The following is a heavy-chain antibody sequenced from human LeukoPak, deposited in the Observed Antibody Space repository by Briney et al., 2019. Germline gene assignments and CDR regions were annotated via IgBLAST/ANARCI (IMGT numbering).Heavy chain of an antibody. V-gene: IGHV4-59*12. Sequence: SETLSLTCTVSGGSISSYYWSWIRQPPGKGLEWIGYIYYSGSTNYNPSLKSRVTMSVDTSKNQFSLKLSSVTAADTAVYYCARDLWGYYYDSSGYYPFDYWGQGTLVTVSS. CDR1: GGSISSYY. CDR3: ARDLWGYYYDSSGYYPFDY. D-gene: IGHD3-22*01. J-gene: IGHJ4*02. CDR2: IYYSGST.